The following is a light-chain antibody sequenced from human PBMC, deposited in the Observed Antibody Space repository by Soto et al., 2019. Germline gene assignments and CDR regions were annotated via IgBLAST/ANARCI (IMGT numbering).Light chain of an antibody. Sequence: QSALTQPASVSGSPGQSITISCTGTSSDAGNYNFVSWYQQHPGKAPKVIIYEDSTRPSGVSNRISGSRSGNTASLTISGLQAGDEADYYFCSYAGSSTSWVFGGGTKLTVL. J-gene: IGLJ3*02. CDR3: CSYAGSSTSWV. CDR1: SSDAGNYNF. CDR2: EDS. V-gene: IGLV2-23*01.